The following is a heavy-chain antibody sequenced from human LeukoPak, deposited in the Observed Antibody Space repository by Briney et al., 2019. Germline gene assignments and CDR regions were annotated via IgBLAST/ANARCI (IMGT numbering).Heavy chain of an antibody. Sequence: GESLKISCKGSGYSFTSYWIGWVRQMPGKGLEWMGIIYPGDSDTRYSPSFQGQVTISADKSISTAYLQWSSLKASDTAMYYCARHGSGSYYHMGLVPNWFDPWGQGTLVTVSS. J-gene: IGHJ5*02. CDR2: IYPGDSDT. CDR3: ARHGSGSYYHMGLVPNWFDP. D-gene: IGHD3-10*01. V-gene: IGHV5-51*01. CDR1: GYSFTSYW.